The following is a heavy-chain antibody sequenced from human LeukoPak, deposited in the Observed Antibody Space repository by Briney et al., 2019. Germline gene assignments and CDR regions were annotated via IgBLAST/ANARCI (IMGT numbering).Heavy chain of an antibody. CDR1: GFTFSSYA. V-gene: IGHV3-30-3*02. CDR2: ISYDGSNK. D-gene: IGHD1-26*01. CDR3: AKSQDGGRLFHFDY. J-gene: IGHJ4*02. Sequence: GRSLRLSCAASGFTFSSYAMHWVRQAPGKGLEWVAVISYDGSNKYYADSVKGRFTISRDNSKNTLYLQMNSLRAEDTAVYFCAKSQDGGRLFHFDYWGQGTLVTVSS.